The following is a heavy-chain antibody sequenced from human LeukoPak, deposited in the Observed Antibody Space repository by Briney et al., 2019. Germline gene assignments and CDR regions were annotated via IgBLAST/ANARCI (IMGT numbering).Heavy chain of an antibody. Sequence: PSETLSLTCTVSGGSISSSSYYWSWIRQPPGKGLEWIGEINHSGSTNYNPSLKSRVTISVDTSKNQFSLKLSSVTAADTAVYYCARVKSARLSFGLYYYYYYMDVWGKGTTVTVSS. J-gene: IGHJ6*03. V-gene: IGHV4-39*07. CDR2: INHSGST. CDR3: ARVKSARLSFGLYYYYYYMDV. CDR1: GGSISSSSYY. D-gene: IGHD6-6*01.